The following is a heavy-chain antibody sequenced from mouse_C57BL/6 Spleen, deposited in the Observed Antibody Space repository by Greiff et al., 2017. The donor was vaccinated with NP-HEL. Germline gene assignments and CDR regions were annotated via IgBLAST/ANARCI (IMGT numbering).Heavy chain of an antibody. V-gene: IGHV3-6*01. CDR3: ARQRVGYSNYGYYYAMDY. D-gene: IGHD2-5*01. J-gene: IGHJ4*01. CDR2: ISYDGSN. CDR1: GYSITSGYY. Sequence: EVQLQESGPGLVKPSQSLSLTCSVTGYSITSGYYWNWIRQFPGNKLEWMGYISYDGSNNYNPSLKNRISITRDTSKNQFFLKLNSVTTEDTATYYCARQRVGYSNYGYYYAMDYWGQGTSVTVSS.